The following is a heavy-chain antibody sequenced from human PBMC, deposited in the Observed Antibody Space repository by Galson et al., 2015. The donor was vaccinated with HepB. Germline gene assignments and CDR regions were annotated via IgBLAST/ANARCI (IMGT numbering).Heavy chain of an antibody. D-gene: IGHD3-9*01. CDR2: MNPNSGNT. CDR3: AKGPGDYPKGYFDY. J-gene: IGHJ4*02. Sequence: SVKVSCKASGYTFTSYDINWVRQATGQGLEWMGWMNPNSGNTGYAQKFQGRVTMTRNTSINTAYMELSGLRSEDTAVYYCAKGPGDYPKGYFDYWGQGTLVTASS. V-gene: IGHV1-8*01. CDR1: GYTFTSYD.